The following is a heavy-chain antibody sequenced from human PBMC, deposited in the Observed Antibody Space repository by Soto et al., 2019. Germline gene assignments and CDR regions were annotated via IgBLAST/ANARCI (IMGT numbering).Heavy chain of an antibody. V-gene: IGHV4-39*01. CDR3: ARHLRGGGSCCYLFDY. D-gene: IGHD2-15*01. CDR2: IYYSGTT. J-gene: IGHJ4*02. CDR1: GGSISSSGYY. Sequence: SETLSLTCSVSGGSISSSGYYWGWIRQPPGKGLEWIGSIYYSGTTYYNPSLKSRVTISVDTSKNQFSLKLISVTAADTAVYYCARHLRGGGSCCYLFDYWGQGTLVTVSS.